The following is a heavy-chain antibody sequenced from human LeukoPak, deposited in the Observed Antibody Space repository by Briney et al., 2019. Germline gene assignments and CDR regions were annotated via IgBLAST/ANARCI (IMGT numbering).Heavy chain of an antibody. J-gene: IGHJ4*02. CDR3: TKDVQNDVGATDC. V-gene: IGHV3-23*01. D-gene: IGHD1-26*01. CDR1: GFTFSIHA. CDR2: IDRSGERT. Sequence: GGSLRLSCAASGFTFSIHAMTWVRQAPGKGMEWVSTIDRSGERTHYADSVKGRFTISRDNSRNTLYLQMNSLRAEDTAIYYCTKDVQNDVGATDCWGQGTLVTVSS.